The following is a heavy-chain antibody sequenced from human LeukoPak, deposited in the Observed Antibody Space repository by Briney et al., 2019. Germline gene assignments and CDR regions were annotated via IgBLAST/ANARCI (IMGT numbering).Heavy chain of an antibody. J-gene: IGHJ4*02. V-gene: IGHV3-30-3*01. D-gene: IGHD1-26*01. CDR3: ATIGDRRSGELYRIDY. Sequence: GRSLRLSCAASGFTFSNYAMHWVRQAPGKGLEWVAVVSYDGSSKYYADSVKGRFTISRDNSKNTLYLQMNSPRAEDAAVYYCATIGDRRSGELYRIDYWGQGTLVTVSS. CDR1: GFTFSNYA. CDR2: VSYDGSSK.